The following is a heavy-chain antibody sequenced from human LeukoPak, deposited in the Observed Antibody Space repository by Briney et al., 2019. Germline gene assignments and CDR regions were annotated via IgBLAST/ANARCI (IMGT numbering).Heavy chain of an antibody. D-gene: IGHD6-19*01. CDR2: IWYDGSTK. CDR3: ASQESYSSGLEY. Sequence: GKSLRLSCAASGFTFSGYPMHWVRQAPGKGLEWVAVIWYDGSTKYYADSVKGRFTISRDNSKNTLYLQMNSLRAEDTAVYYCASQESYSSGLEYWGQGTLVTVSS. J-gene: IGHJ4*02. V-gene: IGHV3-33*01. CDR1: GFTFSGYP.